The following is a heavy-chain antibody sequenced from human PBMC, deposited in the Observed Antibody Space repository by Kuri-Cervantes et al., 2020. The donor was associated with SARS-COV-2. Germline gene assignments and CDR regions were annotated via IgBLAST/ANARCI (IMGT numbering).Heavy chain of an antibody. CDR3: AREQISLIVLQSGTFAI. CDR1: GESVSSNSAA. CDR2: TYYNSQWYT. J-gene: IGHJ3*02. D-gene: IGHD3-22*01. V-gene: IGHV6-1*01. Sequence: SQTLSLTCAISGESVSSNSAAWDWIRQSPSRGLVWLGRTYYNSQWYTDYSPSVKSRIIIRSDTSKNHVSLQLNSVTPEDTAVYYCAREQISLIVLQSGTFAIWGQGTMVTVSS.